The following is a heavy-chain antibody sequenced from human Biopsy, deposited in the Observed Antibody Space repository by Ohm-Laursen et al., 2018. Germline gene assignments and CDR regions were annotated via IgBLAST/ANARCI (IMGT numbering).Heavy chain of an antibody. D-gene: IGHD3-9*01. CDR3: ATKLTGYFHH. CDR1: GGTFSNYG. Sequence: SSVKASCKAPGGTFSNYGVNWVRQAPGQGLEWLGGNIPILGTGNYAQKFQDRVTVAADTSTSTATMELRSLRSDDTVVYYCATKLTGYFHHWGQGTLVIVSS. J-gene: IGHJ1*01. CDR2: NIPILGTG. V-gene: IGHV1-69*06.